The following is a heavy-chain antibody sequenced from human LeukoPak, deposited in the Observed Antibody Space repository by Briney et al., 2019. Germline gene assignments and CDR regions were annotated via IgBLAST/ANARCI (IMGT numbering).Heavy chain of an antibody. V-gene: IGHV3-7*04. J-gene: IGHJ4*02. D-gene: IGHD1-26*01. CDR1: GFTFSRSW. Sequence: GGSLRLSCEASGFTFSRSWMSWVRQAPGKGLDWVANIKQDGSGRHYVDSVKGRFTISRDNAKNSLYLQMNSLRAEDTAVYYCARAAYSGSPTFFDYWGQGTLVTVSS. CDR3: ARAAYSGSPTFFDY. CDR2: IKQDGSGR.